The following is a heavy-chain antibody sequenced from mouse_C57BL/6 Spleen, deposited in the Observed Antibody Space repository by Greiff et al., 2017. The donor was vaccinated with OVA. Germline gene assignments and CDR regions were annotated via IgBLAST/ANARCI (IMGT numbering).Heavy chain of an antibody. CDR1: GYTFTSYW. V-gene: IGHV1-69*01. Sequence: QVQLQQPGAELVMPGASVKLSCKASGYTFTSYWMHWVKQRPGQGLEWIGEIDPSDSYTNYNQKFKGKSTLTVDKSSSTAYMQLSSLTSEDSAVYYCARGLYGNLFDYWGKGTTLTVSS. J-gene: IGHJ2*01. D-gene: IGHD2-1*01. CDR3: ARGLYGNLFDY. CDR2: IDPSDSYT.